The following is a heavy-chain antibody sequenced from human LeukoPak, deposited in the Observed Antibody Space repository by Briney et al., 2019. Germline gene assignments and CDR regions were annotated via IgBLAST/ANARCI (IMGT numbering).Heavy chain of an antibody. D-gene: IGHD3-3*01. CDR1: GITFSRHG. J-gene: IGHJ4*02. CDR2: IADDGGVK. Sequence: PGGSLRLSCVASGITFSRHGMDWVRQAPGKGLEWVAVIADDGGVKQYADSVKGRFTVSRDNSKGTLYLQMNGLSVEDTAIYYCAREATWGEWYFDHWGQGTPVTVSS. V-gene: IGHV3-30*03. CDR3: AREATWGEWYFDH.